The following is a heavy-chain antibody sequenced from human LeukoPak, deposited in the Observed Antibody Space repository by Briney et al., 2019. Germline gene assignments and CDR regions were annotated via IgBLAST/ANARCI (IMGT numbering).Heavy chain of an antibody. J-gene: IGHJ4*02. V-gene: IGHV3-23*01. CDR3: AKRDSSGSYPYYLDY. CDR1: GFTFSTHA. D-gene: IGHD3-22*01. CDR2: IGGSDGST. Sequence: GGSLRLSCAASGFTFSTHAMSWVRLAPGKGLEWVSAIGGSDGSTYYADSVKGRFTISRDNSKDTLYLQMNSLRAEDTAVYYCAKRDSSGSYPYYLDYWGQGTLVTVSS.